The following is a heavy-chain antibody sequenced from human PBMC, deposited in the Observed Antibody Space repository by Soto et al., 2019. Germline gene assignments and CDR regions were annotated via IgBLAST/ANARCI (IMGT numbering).Heavy chain of an antibody. D-gene: IGHD3-10*01. CDR3: ARDGYDGSGSPYPAY. CDR2: IYYLGST. CDR1: GGSMSEYF. V-gene: IGHV4-59*01. Sequence: SETLSLTCTVSGGSMSEYFWSWVRQSPGKGLEWIGYIYYLGSTDYNPSFKSRVTISVDTSKRQFSLRLTSVTAADTAVYYCARDGYDGSGSPYPAYWGPGTQVTVS. J-gene: IGHJ4*02.